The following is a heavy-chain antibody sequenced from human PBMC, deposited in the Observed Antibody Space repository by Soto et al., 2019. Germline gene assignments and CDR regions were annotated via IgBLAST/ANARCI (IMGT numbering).Heavy chain of an antibody. CDR3: ATSDYDSSGYYGGFDY. J-gene: IGHJ4*02. CDR1: GGSINSGGYY. D-gene: IGHD3-22*01. CDR2: ISYSGST. V-gene: IGHV4-31*03. Sequence: QVQLQESGPGLVKPSQTLSLTCTISGGSINSGGYYWSWIRQHPGKGLEWIGDISYSGSTYYNPSLKSRVTISVDTSKNQLALKLSSVTAADTAVYYCATSDYDSSGYYGGFDYWGQGTLVTVSS.